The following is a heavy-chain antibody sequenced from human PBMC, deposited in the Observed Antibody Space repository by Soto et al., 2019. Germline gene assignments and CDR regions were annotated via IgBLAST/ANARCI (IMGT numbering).Heavy chain of an antibody. CDR2: ITSSGSYT. CDR1: GLTFSDYY. CDR3: XXXXXXXXX. J-gene: IGHJ6*02. V-gene: IGHV3-11*05. Sequence: QVQLVESGGGSVKPGGSLRLSCAASGLTFSDYYMSWIRQAPGKGLEWVSYITSSGSYTKYADPVQGRFTISRDNAKXXXXXXXXXXXXXXXXXXXXXXXXXXXXXWGQGTTVTVSS.